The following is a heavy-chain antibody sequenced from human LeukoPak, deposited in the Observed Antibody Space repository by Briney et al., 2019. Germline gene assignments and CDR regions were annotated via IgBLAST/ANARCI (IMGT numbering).Heavy chain of an antibody. Sequence: SETLSLTCTVSGGSISSSSYYWGWIRQPPGKGLEWIGSIYYSGITYYNPSLKSRVTISVDTSKNQFSLKLSSVTAADTAVYYCASGDRYYDSSGYYFDYWGQGTLVTVSS. CDR1: GGSISSSSYY. D-gene: IGHD3-22*01. V-gene: IGHV4-39*07. CDR3: ASGDRYYDSSGYYFDY. CDR2: IYYSGIT. J-gene: IGHJ4*02.